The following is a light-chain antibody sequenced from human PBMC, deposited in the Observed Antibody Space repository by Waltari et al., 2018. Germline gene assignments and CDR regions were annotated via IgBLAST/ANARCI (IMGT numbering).Light chain of an antibody. CDR1: QSVSSY. Sequence: VLTQSPATLSLSPGERAALSCRASQSVSSYLAWYQQKPGQAPRLLIYDAFNRATGIPARFSGSGSGTDFTLTITSLEPEDSAVYYCQHRSSWPLTFGGGTKVEI. CDR2: DAF. CDR3: QHRSSWPLT. J-gene: IGKJ4*02. V-gene: IGKV3-11*01.